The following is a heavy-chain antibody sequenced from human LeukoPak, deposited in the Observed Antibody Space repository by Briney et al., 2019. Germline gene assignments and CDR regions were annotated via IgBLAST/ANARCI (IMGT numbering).Heavy chain of an antibody. CDR3: ARLREDYYDSSNLPYYFDY. D-gene: IGHD3-22*01. CDR1: GFTVSSNY. V-gene: IGHV3-66*04. J-gene: IGHJ4*02. Sequence: PGGSLRLSCAASGFTVSSNYMSWVRQAPGKGLEWVSVIYSGGSTYYADSVKGRFTISRDNSKNTLYLQMNSLRAEDTAAYYCARLREDYYDSSNLPYYFDYWGQGTLVTVSS. CDR2: IYSGGST.